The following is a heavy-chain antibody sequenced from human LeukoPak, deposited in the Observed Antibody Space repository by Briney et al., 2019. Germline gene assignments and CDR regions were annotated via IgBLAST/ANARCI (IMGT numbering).Heavy chain of an antibody. CDR1: GFTFSSYA. CDR3: ARDLMAIAYRGAFYY. CDR2: ISYDGSNK. J-gene: IGHJ4*02. V-gene: IGHV3-30*04. D-gene: IGHD2-8*01. Sequence: PGGSLRLSCAASGFTFSSYAMHWVRQAPGKGLEWVAFISYDGSNKYYADSVKGRFTISRDNAKNTLYLQMNSLRAEDTAVYYCARDLMAIAYRGAFYYWGQGTLVTVSS.